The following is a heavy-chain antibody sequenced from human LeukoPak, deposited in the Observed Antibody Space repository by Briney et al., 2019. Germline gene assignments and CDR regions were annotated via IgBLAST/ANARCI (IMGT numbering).Heavy chain of an antibody. Sequence: SLSLSCAASGFTFDDYAMHWVRQAPGKGLEWVSGISWNSGSIGYADSVKGRFTISRDNAKNSLYLQMNSLRAEDTALYYCAKGDADILTGYLAYWGQGTLVTVSS. CDR3: AKGDADILTGYLAY. J-gene: IGHJ4*02. CDR2: ISWNSGSI. V-gene: IGHV3-9*01. D-gene: IGHD3-9*01. CDR1: GFTFDDYA.